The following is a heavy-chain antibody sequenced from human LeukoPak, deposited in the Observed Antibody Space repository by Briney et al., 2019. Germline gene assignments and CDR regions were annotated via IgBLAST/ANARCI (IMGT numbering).Heavy chain of an antibody. Sequence: ASVKVSCKASGYTFTSYDINWVRQATGQGLEWMGWMNPNSGNTGYAQKFQGRVTITRNTSISTAYMELSSLRSEDTAVYYCARKLRYFGRTPLGYWGQGTLVTVSS. D-gene: IGHD3-9*01. CDR3: ARKLRYFGRTPLGY. CDR1: GYTFTSYD. CDR2: MNPNSGNT. J-gene: IGHJ4*02. V-gene: IGHV1-8*03.